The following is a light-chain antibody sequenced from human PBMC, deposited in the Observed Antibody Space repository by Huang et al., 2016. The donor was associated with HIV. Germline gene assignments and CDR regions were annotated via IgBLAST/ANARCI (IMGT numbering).Light chain of an antibody. J-gene: IGKJ5*01. CDR3: QQLDTYPIT. Sequence: IQLTQSPSSLSASVGDRVTITCRASQDINTNLAWYQQKPGKAPKGLIYAASTLQSGVPSRFSGSASGIYFSLTINNLQPEDFATYYCQQLDTYPITFGQGTRLDI. CDR2: AAS. V-gene: IGKV1-9*01. CDR1: QDINTN.